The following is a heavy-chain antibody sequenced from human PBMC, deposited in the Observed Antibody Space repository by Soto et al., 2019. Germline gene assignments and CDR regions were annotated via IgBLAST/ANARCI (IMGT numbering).Heavy chain of an antibody. D-gene: IGHD2-8*01. CDR1: GGSISSGSYS. CDR2: IYHSGST. Sequence: SETLSLTCAVSGGSISSGSYSWSWIRQPPGKGLEWIGYIYHSGSTYYNPSLKSRVTISVDRSKNQFSLKLSSVTAADTAVYYCARQYCTNGVCPFDYWGQGTLVTVSS. CDR3: ARQYCTNGVCPFDY. V-gene: IGHV4-30-2*01. J-gene: IGHJ4*02.